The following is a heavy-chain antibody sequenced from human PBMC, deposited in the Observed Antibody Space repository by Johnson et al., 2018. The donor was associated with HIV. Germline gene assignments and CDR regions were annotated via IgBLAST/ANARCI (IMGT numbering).Heavy chain of an antibody. CDR3: ARGHTWPKSGLDF. CDR2: IRHDGNNK. V-gene: IGHV3-30*02. D-gene: IGHD3-3*01. CDR1: GFTFSGYG. J-gene: IGHJ3*01. Sequence: QVQLVESGGGVVQPGWSLRLSCAVSGFTFSGYGMHWVRQTPGKGLEWVAFIRHDGNNKYYGESMKGRLIISRDNSKNMLYLEMQSLTTEDTAVYYCARGHTWPKSGLDFWGQWTMVTVSS.